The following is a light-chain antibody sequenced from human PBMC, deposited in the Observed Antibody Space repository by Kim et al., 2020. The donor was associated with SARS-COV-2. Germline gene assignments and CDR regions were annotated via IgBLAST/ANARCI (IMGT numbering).Light chain of an antibody. CDR3: QTWGTGIRV. CDR2: LNSDGSH. J-gene: IGLJ3*02. Sequence: QLVLTQSPSASASLGASVKLTCTLSSGHSSYAIAWHQQQPEKGPRYFMKLNSDGSHTKGNGIPDRFSASSSGAERYLTISSLQSEDEADYYCQTWGTGIRVFGGGTQLTVL. V-gene: IGLV4-69*01. CDR1: SGHSSYA.